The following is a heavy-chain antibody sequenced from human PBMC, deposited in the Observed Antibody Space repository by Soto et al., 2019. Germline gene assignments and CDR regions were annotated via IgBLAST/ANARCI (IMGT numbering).Heavy chain of an antibody. V-gene: IGHV4-31*03. Sequence: SETLSLTCTVSGGSISSGGYYWSWIRQHPGKGLEWIGYIYCSGSTYYNPSLKSRVTISVDTSKNQFSLKLSSVTAADTAVYYCARGSRVLRYFDSFDYWGQGTLVTVPQ. D-gene: IGHD3-9*01. CDR3: ARGSRVLRYFDSFDY. CDR1: GGSISSGGYY. J-gene: IGHJ4*02. CDR2: IYCSGST.